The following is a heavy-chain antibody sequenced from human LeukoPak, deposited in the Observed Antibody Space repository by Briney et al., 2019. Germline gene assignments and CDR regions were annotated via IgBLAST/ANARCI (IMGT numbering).Heavy chain of an antibody. D-gene: IGHD2-8*01. CDR3: AKERYASTSRGFAFDS. J-gene: IGHJ3*02. V-gene: IGHV3-23*01. CDR1: GFTFSSYA. Sequence: GGPLRLCCAASGFTFSSYAMSGRRQAREKLQEWVSTIRSSGGSRHDADSGKGRFTISRDKSRNTLYLQRNSLRAENTDVNYCAKERYASTSRGFAFDSWGQGTTVTASS. CDR2: IRSSGGSR.